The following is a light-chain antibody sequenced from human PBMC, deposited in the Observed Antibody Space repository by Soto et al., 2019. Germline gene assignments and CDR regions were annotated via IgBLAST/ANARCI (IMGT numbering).Light chain of an antibody. Sequence: IVLTQSPGTPSLSPGEGATLSCRASQSVNNNYLAWYQQKPGQAPRLLIYGASKRATGIPDRFSGSGSGTDFTLTISRLEPEDFAVYYCHQYSNLPVTFGGGTKVDIK. CDR2: GAS. V-gene: IGKV3-20*01. CDR3: HQYSNLPVT. J-gene: IGKJ4*01. CDR1: QSVNNNY.